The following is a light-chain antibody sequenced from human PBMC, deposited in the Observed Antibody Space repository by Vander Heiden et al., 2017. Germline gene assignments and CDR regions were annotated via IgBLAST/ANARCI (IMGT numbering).Light chain of an antibody. CDR1: QSLLHSNGYNY. Sequence: EIVMTQSPLSLPVTPGEPASISCRSSQSLLHSNGYNYLDWYLQKPVQSPQLLIYLGSKLAHGVPARLSGSGSGTDFTLKMSSVVAEDVGIYYCVQDPQGKAFGQGTKVEIK. V-gene: IGKV2-28*01. CDR3: VQDPQGKA. CDR2: LGS. J-gene: IGKJ1*01.